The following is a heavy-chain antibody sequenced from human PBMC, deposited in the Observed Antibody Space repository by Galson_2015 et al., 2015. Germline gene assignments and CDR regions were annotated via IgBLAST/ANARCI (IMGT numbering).Heavy chain of an antibody. CDR3: AHGEFWSGQGYAFDI. D-gene: IGHD3-3*01. CDR2: IYLDDDK. J-gene: IGHJ3*02. V-gene: IGHV2-5*02. CDR1: GFSLSTSGVG. Sequence: PALVKPTQTLTLTCTFSGFSLSTSGVGVGWNRQPPGKALEWLALIYLDDDKRYSPSLKSRLTITKDTSKNQVVLTMTNMDPVDTATYYCAHGEFWSGQGYAFDIWGQGTMVTVSS.